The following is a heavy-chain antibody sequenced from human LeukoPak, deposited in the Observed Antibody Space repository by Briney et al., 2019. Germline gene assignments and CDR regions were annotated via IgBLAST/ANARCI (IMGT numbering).Heavy chain of an antibody. V-gene: IGHV3-48*02. CDR2: ISSSSSTI. CDR3: ARDWGYSTK. Sequence: GGSLRLSCAASGLTFSSYSMNWVRQAPGKGLEWVSYISSSSSTIYYADSVKGRFTISRDDAKSSLYLQMNSLRDKDTAVYYCARDWGYSTKWGQGTLVTVSS. D-gene: IGHD2-2*01. J-gene: IGHJ4*02. CDR1: GLTFSSYS.